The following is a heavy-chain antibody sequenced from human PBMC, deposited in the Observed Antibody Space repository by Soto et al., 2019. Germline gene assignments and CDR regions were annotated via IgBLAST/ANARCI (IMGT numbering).Heavy chain of an antibody. CDR1: GGSTRNYF. J-gene: IGHJ5*02. Sequence: SETLSLSCTVSGGSTRNYFWSWIRQPPGKGLEWIGCIYYSGTTNYNSSLKSRVTISLDTSKNQFSLRLRSVTAADTAVYYCARYVNPYDTAVWFDPWGQGTLVTVSS. D-gene: IGHD3-9*01. V-gene: IGHV4-59*01. CDR2: IYYSGTT. CDR3: ARYVNPYDTAVWFDP.